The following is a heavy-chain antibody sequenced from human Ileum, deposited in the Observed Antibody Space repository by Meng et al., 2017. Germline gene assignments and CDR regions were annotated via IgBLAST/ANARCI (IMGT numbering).Heavy chain of an antibody. D-gene: IGHD7-27*01. J-gene: IGHJ4*02. CDR2: AGT. Sequence: HVHLQRSGPGRVRPSETLSLICTVSGSAVSTSDYQWGWIRQPPGKRLEWIGYAGTNYNPSLKSLFTISVDTSKRQFSLKLTSVTAADTAVYYCARYHWGSLDYWGQGILVTVSS. CDR1: GSAVSTSDYQ. V-gene: IGHV4-61*08. CDR3: ARYHWGSLDY.